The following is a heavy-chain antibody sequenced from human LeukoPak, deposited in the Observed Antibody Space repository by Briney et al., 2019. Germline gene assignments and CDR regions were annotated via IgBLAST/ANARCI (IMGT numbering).Heavy chain of an antibody. CDR2: INWNGGST. D-gene: IGHD1-26*01. J-gene: IGHJ4*02. Sequence: PGGSLRLSCAASGFTFDDYGMSWVRQAPGKGLEWVSGINWNGGSTGYADSVKGRFTISRDNAKNTLYLQMNSLRAEDTAVYYCTRGSNSGSFRPDFWGQGTLVTVSS. CDR3: TRGSNSGSFRPDF. V-gene: IGHV3-20*04. CDR1: GFTFDDYG.